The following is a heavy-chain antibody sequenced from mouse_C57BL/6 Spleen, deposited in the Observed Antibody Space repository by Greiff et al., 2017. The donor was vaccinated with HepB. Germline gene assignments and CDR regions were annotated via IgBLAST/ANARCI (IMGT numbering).Heavy chain of an antibody. CDR1: GYSFTDYN. Sequence: EVQLQQSGPELVKPGASVKISCMASGYSFTDYNMNWVKQSNGKSLEWIGVINPNYGTTSYNQKFKGKATLTVDQSSSTAYMQLNSLTSEDSAVYYCARRSYGNYVSYWYFDVWGTGTTVTVSS. D-gene: IGHD2-1*01. V-gene: IGHV1-39*01. CDR2: INPNYGTT. J-gene: IGHJ1*03. CDR3: ARRSYGNYVSYWYFDV.